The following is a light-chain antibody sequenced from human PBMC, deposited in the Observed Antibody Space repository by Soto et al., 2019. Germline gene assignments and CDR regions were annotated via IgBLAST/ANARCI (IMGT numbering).Light chain of an antibody. CDR1: QHVSSN. CDR2: RAS. J-gene: IGKJ2*01. CDR3: QQYNNCQYS. V-gene: IGKV3-15*01. Sequence: EIVMTQSPATLSVSPGGSATLSCRASQHVSSNFAWSRQKPGQAPTLLIYRASTRATGIPARFSVTGSGTEFTLTTSSLQAEAYAVYYGQQYNNCQYSVSQGTKLEIK.